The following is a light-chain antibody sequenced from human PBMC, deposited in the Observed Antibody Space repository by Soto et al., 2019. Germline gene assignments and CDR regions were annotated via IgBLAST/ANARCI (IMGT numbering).Light chain of an antibody. J-gene: IGKJ1*01. CDR2: DAS. CDR1: QSISSW. Sequence: DIQMTQSPSTLSASVGDRVTITCRASQSISSWLAWYQPKPEKAPKLLIYDASSLESGVPSRFSGSGSGTEFTLTISSLQPDDFSTYYCQQDNSYAWTFGQGTKVEIK. CDR3: QQDNSYAWT. V-gene: IGKV1-5*01.